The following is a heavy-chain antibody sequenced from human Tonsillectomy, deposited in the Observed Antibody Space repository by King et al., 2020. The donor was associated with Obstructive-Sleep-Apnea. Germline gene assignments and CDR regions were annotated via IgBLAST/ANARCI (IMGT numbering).Heavy chain of an antibody. Sequence: EVQLVESGGGLVQPGGSLRVSCAASGFTFSSYAMSWVRPAPGQGLEWVSAISGSGGSTYYADSVQGRFTISRDKSKNTPYLQMNSLRAEDTAVYYCAKDRDSSGYDFDYWGQGTLVTVSS. CDR2: ISGSGGST. J-gene: IGHJ4*02. CDR3: AKDRDSSGYDFDY. V-gene: IGHV3-23*04. D-gene: IGHD3-22*01. CDR1: GFTFSSYA.